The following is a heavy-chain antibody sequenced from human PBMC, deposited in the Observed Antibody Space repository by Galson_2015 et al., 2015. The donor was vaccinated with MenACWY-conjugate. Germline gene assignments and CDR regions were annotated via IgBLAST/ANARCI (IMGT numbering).Heavy chain of an antibody. CDR3: ARAKEQWLSKTFDL. D-gene: IGHD6-19*01. CDR2: IKHDGSGK. Sequence: SLRLSCAASGFTFSSSWMDWVRQAPGKGLEWVGNIKHDGSGKYYVDAVKGRFIISRDNAKNSVYLQMDSLRVEDTAVYYCARAKEQWLSKTFDLWGQGTMVTVSS. V-gene: IGHV3-7*01. CDR1: GFTFSSSW. J-gene: IGHJ3*01.